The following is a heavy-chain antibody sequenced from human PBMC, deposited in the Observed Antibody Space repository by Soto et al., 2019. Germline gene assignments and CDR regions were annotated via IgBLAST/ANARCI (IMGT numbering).Heavy chain of an antibody. CDR2: ITSDSSDI. D-gene: IGHD2-15*01. V-gene: IGHV3-21*01. J-gene: IGHJ4*02. CDR3: ATTYCSGGYCFSSEY. CDR1: GITFRSYS. Sequence: PGGSLRLSCAASGITFRSYSMSWVRQAPGKGLEWVASITSDSSDIYCEDSVKGRFTISRDNGENSLYLQMTSLGAEDTGVYYCATTYCSGGYCFSSEYWGQGVLVTVSS.